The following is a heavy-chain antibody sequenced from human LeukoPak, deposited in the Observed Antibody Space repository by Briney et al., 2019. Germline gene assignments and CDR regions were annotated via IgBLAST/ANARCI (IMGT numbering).Heavy chain of an antibody. CDR2: IYYSGST. CDR1: GGSISSSSYY. CDR3: ARRDPKPQRPGGYYYYYYMDV. V-gene: IGHV4-39*07. Sequence: SETLSLTCTVSGGSISSSSYYWGWIRQPPGKGLEWIGSIYYSGSTYYNPSLKSRVTISVDTSKNQFSLKLSSVTAADTAVYYCARRDPKPQRPGGYYYYYYMDVWGKGTTVTVSS. J-gene: IGHJ6*03. D-gene: IGHD2-2*01.